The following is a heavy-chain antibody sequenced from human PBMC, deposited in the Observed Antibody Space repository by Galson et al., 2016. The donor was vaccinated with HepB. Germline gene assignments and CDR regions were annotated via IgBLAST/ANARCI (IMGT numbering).Heavy chain of an antibody. V-gene: IGHV2-5*02. CDR1: GFSRNTPAVG. Sequence: SLVKPTQTLTLTCTFSGFSRNTPAVGVGWVRQPAGKALECLAHVYGDVERRYSPSLKSRLIIYKDTTENQVVLTMANVNPVDNATYYRARRRSTSYYFDFWGQGILVTVSS. CDR3: ARRRSTSYYFDF. CDR2: VYGDVER. D-gene: IGHD6-6*01. J-gene: IGHJ4*02.